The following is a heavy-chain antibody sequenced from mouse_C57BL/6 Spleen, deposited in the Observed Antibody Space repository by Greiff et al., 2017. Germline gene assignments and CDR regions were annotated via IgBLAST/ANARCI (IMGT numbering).Heavy chain of an antibody. V-gene: IGHV1-15*01. D-gene: IGHD1-1*01. CDR2: IDPETGGT. CDR1: GYTFTDYE. CDR3: TRGIITTGPVFDY. J-gene: IGHJ2*01. Sequence: QVQLQQPGAELVRPGASVTLSCKASGYTFTDYEMHWVKQTPVHGLEWIGAIDPETGGTAYNQKFKGKAILTADKSSSTAYMELRSLTSEDSAVYYCTRGIITTGPVFDYWGQGTTLTVSS.